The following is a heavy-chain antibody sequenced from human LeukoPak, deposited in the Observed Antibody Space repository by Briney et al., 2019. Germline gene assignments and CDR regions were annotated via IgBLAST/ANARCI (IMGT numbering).Heavy chain of an antibody. CDR1: GYTFTSYY. CDR3: ASSSKQIVVVHFDY. CDR2: IIPIFGTA. D-gene: IGHD3-22*01. J-gene: IGHJ4*02. Sequence: ASVKVSCKASGYTFTSYYMHWVRQAPGQGLEWMGGIIPIFGTANYAQKFQGRVTITADESTSTAYMELSSLRSEDTAVYYCASSSKQIVVVHFDYWGQGTLVTVSS. V-gene: IGHV1-69*13.